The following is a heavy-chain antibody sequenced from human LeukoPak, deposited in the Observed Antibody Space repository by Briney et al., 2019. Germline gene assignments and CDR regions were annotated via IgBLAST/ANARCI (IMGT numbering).Heavy chain of an antibody. Sequence: SETLSLTCTVSGGSINNRNYYWGWIRQPPGKGLEWIGNIYYSGTTYYNPSLKSRVTISVDTSKNQFSLKLSSVTAADTAVYYCARAGRYYYYMDVWGKGTTVTISS. CDR3: ARAGRYYYYMDV. CDR1: GGSINNRNYY. CDR2: IYYSGTT. V-gene: IGHV4-39*01. J-gene: IGHJ6*03. D-gene: IGHD1-14*01.